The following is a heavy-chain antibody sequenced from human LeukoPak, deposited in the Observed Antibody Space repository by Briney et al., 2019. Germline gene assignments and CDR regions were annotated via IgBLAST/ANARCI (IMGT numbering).Heavy chain of an antibody. V-gene: IGHV4-34*01. CDR2: INDRGHT. CDR3: ARDPTTEPNIAYYFDF. D-gene: IGHD4-17*01. Sequence: PSETLSLTCAVYGVSFSGYHWNWIRQFPGKGLEWIGEINDRGHTNYNPSLESRVTISVDTSKKQFSLKLNSVTAADTAVYYCARDPTTEPNIAYYFDFWGQGTLVTASS. CDR1: GVSFSGYH. J-gene: IGHJ4*02.